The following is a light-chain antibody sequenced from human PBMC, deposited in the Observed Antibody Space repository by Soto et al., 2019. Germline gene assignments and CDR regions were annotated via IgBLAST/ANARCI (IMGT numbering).Light chain of an antibody. CDR3: SSYTSSNTVV. V-gene: IGLV2-14*03. J-gene: IGLJ2*01. CDR1: SSDVGGYNF. CDR2: DVS. Sequence: QYALTQPASVSGSPGQSITISCTGTSSDVGGYNFVSWYQHHPGTAPKLLIYDVSHRPSGVSNRFSGSKSGNTASLTISGLQPEDEADYYCSSYTSSNTVVFGGGTKLTVL.